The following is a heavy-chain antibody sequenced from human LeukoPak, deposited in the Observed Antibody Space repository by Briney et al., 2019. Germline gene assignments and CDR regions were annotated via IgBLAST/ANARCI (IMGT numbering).Heavy chain of an antibody. CDR3: AREGYSGYDPDY. D-gene: IGHD5-12*01. J-gene: IGHJ4*02. Sequence: PGGSLRLSCVASGFTFTKCAMSWIRQAPGKGLEWVAIITATGDTAYYADSVKGRFTISRDNAKNSLYLQMNSLRAEDTAVYYCAREGYSGYDPDYWGQGTLVTVSS. CDR1: GFTFTKCA. V-gene: IGHV3-23*01. CDR2: ITATGDTA.